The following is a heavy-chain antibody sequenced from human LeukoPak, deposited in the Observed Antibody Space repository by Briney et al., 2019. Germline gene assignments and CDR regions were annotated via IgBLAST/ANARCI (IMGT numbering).Heavy chain of an antibody. CDR3: ARLGGWFDP. CDR1: GGSISSYY. J-gene: IGHJ5*02. CDR2: IYYSGST. V-gene: IGHV4-59*08. Sequence: PSETLSLTCTVSGGSISSYYWSWIRQPPGKGLEWIGYIYYSGSTNYNPSLKGRVTISVDTSKNQFSLKLSSVTAADTAVYYCARLGGWFDPWGQGTLVTVSS.